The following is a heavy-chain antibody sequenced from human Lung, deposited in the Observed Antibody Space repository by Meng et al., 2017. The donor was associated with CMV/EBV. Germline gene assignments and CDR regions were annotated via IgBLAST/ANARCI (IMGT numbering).Heavy chain of an antibody. D-gene: IGHD1-14*01. CDR3: ARHHHSPTFDY. J-gene: IGHJ4*02. V-gene: IGHV4-39*01. CDR1: GGSISSSSYY. Sequence: QPQLQGSGPGLGKPSGTLSLTCTVSGGSISSSSYYWAWIRQPPGEGLEWIGSVVYSGTTYYTSSLKSRVSISVDTSKNQFSLKLSSVTAAGTAVYYCARHHHSPTFDYWGQGTLVTVSS. CDR2: VVYSGTT.